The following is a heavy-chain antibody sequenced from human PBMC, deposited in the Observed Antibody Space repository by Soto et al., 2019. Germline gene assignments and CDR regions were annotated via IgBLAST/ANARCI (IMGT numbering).Heavy chain of an antibody. CDR1: GFTFSSYG. CDR3: AKDRIPTTVTTIFGY. CDR2: ISYDGSNK. D-gene: IGHD4-17*01. V-gene: IGHV3-30*18. J-gene: IGHJ4*02. Sequence: GGSLRLSCAASGFTFSSYGMHWVRQAPGKGLEWVAVISYDGSNKYYADSVKGRFTISRDNSKNTLYLQMNSLRAEDTAVYYCAKDRIPTTVTTIFGYWGQGTLVTVSS.